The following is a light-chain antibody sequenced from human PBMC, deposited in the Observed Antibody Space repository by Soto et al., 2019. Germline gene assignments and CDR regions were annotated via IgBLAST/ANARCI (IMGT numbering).Light chain of an antibody. Sequence: DIQMTQSPSTLSASVGDRVTITCRASQSISSWLAWYQQKPGKAPKLLIYKASSLESGVPSRFSGSGSGTEFTLTLSSLQPHDFATYDCQQYNSYSRTFGQGTKVEIK. CDR3: QQYNSYSRT. CDR2: KAS. J-gene: IGKJ1*01. CDR1: QSISSW. V-gene: IGKV1-5*03.